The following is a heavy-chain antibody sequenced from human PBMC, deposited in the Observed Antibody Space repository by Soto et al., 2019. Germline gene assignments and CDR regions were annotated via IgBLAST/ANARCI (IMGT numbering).Heavy chain of an antibody. D-gene: IGHD5-18*01. CDR1: GFTFSSYS. Sequence: GSLRLSCAASGFTFSSYSMNWVRQAPGKGLEWVSSISSSSSYIYYADSVKGRFTISRDNAKNSLYLQMNSLRAEDTAVYYCARDWWAAMVPGDYWGQGTLVTVSS. CDR2: ISSSSSYI. J-gene: IGHJ4*02. V-gene: IGHV3-21*01. CDR3: ARDWWAAMVPGDY.